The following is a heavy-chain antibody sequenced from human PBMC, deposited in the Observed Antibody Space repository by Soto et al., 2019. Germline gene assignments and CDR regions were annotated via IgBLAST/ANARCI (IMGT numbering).Heavy chain of an antibody. V-gene: IGHV1-3*01. Sequence: ASVKVSCTASGYTFTSYDMHWVRQAPGQRLEWMGWINAGNGNTKYSQKFQGRVTITRDTSASTAYMELSSLRSEDTAVYYCARDRGRYYDFWSGYYSGPAQYYYYGMDVWGQGTTVTVSS. J-gene: IGHJ6*02. CDR1: GYTFTSYD. D-gene: IGHD3-3*01. CDR3: ARDRGRYYDFWSGYYSGPAQYYYYGMDV. CDR2: INAGNGNT.